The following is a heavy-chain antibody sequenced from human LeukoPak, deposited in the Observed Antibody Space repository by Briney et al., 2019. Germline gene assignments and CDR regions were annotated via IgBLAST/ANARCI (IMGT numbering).Heavy chain of an antibody. CDR1: GFTFTSYW. V-gene: IGHV3-7*01. CDR3: AGLGIITAAGSNDY. Sequence: GGSLRLSCAASGFTFTSYWMTWVRQAPGKGLEWVANINEDGGGRYYVDSVKGRFTISRDNAKNSVHLQMNSLRAEDTAVYYCAGLGIITAAGSNDYWGQGTLVTVSS. CDR2: INEDGGGR. D-gene: IGHD6-13*01. J-gene: IGHJ4*02.